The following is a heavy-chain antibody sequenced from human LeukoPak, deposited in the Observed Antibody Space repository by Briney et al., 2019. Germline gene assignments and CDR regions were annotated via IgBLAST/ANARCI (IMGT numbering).Heavy chain of an antibody. CDR2: INPSGGST. D-gene: IGHD2-21*02. CDR1: GYTFTSYY. V-gene: IGHV1-46*01. J-gene: IGHJ4*02. Sequence: ASVKVSCKASGYTFTSYYIHWVRQAPGQGLEWMGIINPSGGSTSYAQKFQGRVTMTRDMSTSTVYMELSSLRSEDTAVYYCARVVSDLTFPYYFDYWGQGTLVTVSS. CDR3: ARVVSDLTFPYYFDY.